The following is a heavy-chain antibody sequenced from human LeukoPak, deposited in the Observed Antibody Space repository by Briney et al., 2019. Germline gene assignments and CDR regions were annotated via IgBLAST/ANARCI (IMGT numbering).Heavy chain of an antibody. CDR3: ARAKPSTIFGVVIPNWFDP. Sequence: ASVKVSCKASGYTFTGYYMHWVRQAPGQGLEWMGWINPNSGGTNYAQKFQGRVTMTRDTSISTAYMELSRLRSDDTAVYYCARAKPSTIFGVVIPNWFDPWGQGTLVTVSS. CDR1: GYTFTGYY. J-gene: IGHJ5*02. V-gene: IGHV1-2*02. CDR2: INPNSGGT. D-gene: IGHD3-3*01.